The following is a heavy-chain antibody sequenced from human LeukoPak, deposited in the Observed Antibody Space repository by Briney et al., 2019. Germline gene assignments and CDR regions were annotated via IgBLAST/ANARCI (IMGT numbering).Heavy chain of an antibody. D-gene: IGHD2-21*01. CDR2: ISYDGSNK. CDR3: ARDKGDYYVDY. CDR1: GFTFSSYA. J-gene: IGHJ4*02. Sequence: GGSLRLSCAASGFTFSSYAMHWVRQAPGKGLEWVAVISYDGSNKYYADSVKGRFTISRDNSKNTLYLQMNSLRAEDTAVYYCARDKGDYYVDYWGQGTLVTVSS. V-gene: IGHV3-30-3*01.